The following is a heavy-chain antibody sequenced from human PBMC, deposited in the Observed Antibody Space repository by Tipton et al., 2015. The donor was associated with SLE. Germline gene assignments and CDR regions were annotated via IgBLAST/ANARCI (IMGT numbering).Heavy chain of an antibody. CDR3: VKDNSANGWYLHYFDY. Sequence: RSLRLSCAASGFNFDDYAMHWVRQVPGKGLEWVSHISWNSDSIAYADSVKGRFTISRDNAKKSLYLQMNSLRAEDTALYYCVKDNSANGWYLHYFDYWGQGTLVTVSS. D-gene: IGHD6-19*01. CDR1: GFNFDDYA. J-gene: IGHJ4*02. V-gene: IGHV3-9*01. CDR2: ISWNSDSI.